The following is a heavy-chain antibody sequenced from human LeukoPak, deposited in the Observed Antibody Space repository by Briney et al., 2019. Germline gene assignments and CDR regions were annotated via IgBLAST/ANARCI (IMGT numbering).Heavy chain of an antibody. Sequence: PSETLSLTCSVPGFSITTGHYWGWIRQPPGKRLEWIGTIYHSGTTYYNPSFESRVSMLVDTSKNQFSLKLRSVTAADTAVYYCARLFAGYGENVRYWGQGTLVTVSS. V-gene: IGHV4-38-2*01. CDR2: IYHSGTT. J-gene: IGHJ4*02. D-gene: IGHD4-17*01. CDR3: ARLFAGYGENVRY. CDR1: GFSITTGHY.